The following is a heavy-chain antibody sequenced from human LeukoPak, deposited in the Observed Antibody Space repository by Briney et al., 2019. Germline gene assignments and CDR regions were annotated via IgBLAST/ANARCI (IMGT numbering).Heavy chain of an antibody. Sequence: SETLSLTCTVSGGSISSSSYYWGWIRQPPGKGLEWIGCISYSGSTYYNPSLQSRVTISVDTSKNQFSLKLTSVTAADTAVYYCARDAWGGYCSGGNCSSDFWGQGTLVTVSS. J-gene: IGHJ4*02. CDR1: GGSISSSSYY. CDR2: ISYSGST. CDR3: ARDAWGGYCSGGNCSSDF. D-gene: IGHD2-15*01. V-gene: IGHV4-39*07.